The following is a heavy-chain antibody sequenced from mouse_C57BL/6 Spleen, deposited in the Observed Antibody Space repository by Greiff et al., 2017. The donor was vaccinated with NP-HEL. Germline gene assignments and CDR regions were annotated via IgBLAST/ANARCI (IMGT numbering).Heavy chain of an antibody. CDR1: GYTFTDYE. CDR3: SGNGDAMDY. J-gene: IGHJ4*01. CDR2: IDPETGGT. V-gene: IGHV1-15*01. D-gene: IGHD2-1*01. Sequence: QVQLKQSGAELVRPGASVTLSCKASGYTFTDYEMHWVKQTPVHGLEWIGAIDPETGGTAYNQKFKGKAILTADKSSSTAYMELRSLTSEDSAVYYCSGNGDAMDYWGQGTSVTVSS.